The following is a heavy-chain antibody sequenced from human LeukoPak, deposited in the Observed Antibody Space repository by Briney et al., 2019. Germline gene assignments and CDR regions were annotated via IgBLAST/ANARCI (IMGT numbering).Heavy chain of an antibody. CDR2: IYYSGST. J-gene: IGHJ4*02. CDR1: SGSISSGGYY. D-gene: IGHD1-1*01. Sequence: SETLSLTCTVSSGSISSGGYYWSWIRQHPGPGLEWIGYIYYSGSTYYNPSLKSRVTISVDTSKNQFSLKLSSVTAADTAVYYCARENWNYFDYWGQGTLVTVSS. V-gene: IGHV4-31*03. CDR3: ARENWNYFDY.